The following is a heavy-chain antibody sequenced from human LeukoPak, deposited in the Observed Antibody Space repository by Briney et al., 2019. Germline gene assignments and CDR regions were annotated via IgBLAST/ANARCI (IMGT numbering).Heavy chain of an antibody. J-gene: IGHJ3*02. CDR2: INHSGST. D-gene: IGHD2/OR15-2a*01. Sequence: SETLSLTCAVYGGSFSGYYWSWIRQPPGKGLEWIGEINHSGSTNYNPSLKSRVTISVDTSKNQFSLKLSSVTAADTAVYYCARDAYLNQGLGLSADAFDIWGQGTMVTVSS. CDR1: GGSFSGYY. CDR3: ARDAYLNQGLGLSADAFDI. V-gene: IGHV4-34*01.